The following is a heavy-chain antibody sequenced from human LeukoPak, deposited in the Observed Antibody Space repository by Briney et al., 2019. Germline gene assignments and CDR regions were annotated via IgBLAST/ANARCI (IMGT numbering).Heavy chain of an antibody. V-gene: IGHV3-53*01. Sequence: GGSLRLSCAASGFTVSSNYMSWVRQAPGKGLEWVSVIYSGGSTYYADSVKGRFTISRDNAKDSLYLQMNSLRAEDTAVYYCARDRTGYSYGHDAFDIWGQGAMVTVSS. J-gene: IGHJ3*02. CDR2: IYSGGST. D-gene: IGHD5-18*01. CDR3: ARDRTGYSYGHDAFDI. CDR1: GFTVSSNY.